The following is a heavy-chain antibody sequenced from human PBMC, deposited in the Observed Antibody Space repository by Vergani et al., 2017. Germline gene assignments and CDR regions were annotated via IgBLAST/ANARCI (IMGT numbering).Heavy chain of an antibody. V-gene: IGHV3-33*01. CDR1: GFTFSSYG. CDR3: ARVVKGSAWIQLWSDYYYYMDV. D-gene: IGHD5-18*01. CDR2: IWYDGSNK. J-gene: IGHJ6*03. Sequence: VQLVESGGGLVKPGGSLRLSCAASGFTFSSYGMHWVRQAPGKGLEWVAVIWYDGSNKYYADSVKGRFTISRDNSKNTLYLKMNSLRAEDTAVYYCARVVKGSAWIQLWSDYYYYMDVWGKGTTVTVSS.